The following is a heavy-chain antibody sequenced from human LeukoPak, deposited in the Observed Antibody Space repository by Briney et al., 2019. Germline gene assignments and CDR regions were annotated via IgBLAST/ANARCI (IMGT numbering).Heavy chain of an antibody. CDR2: IIPILGIA. Sequence: ASVKVSCKASGGTFSSYAISWVRQAPGQGLEWMGRIIPILGIANYAQKFQGRVTITTDESTSTAYMELSSLRSEDTAVYYCASHRIGGTPSYFDYWGQGTLVTVSS. D-gene: IGHD6-25*01. V-gene: IGHV1-69*04. CDR1: GGTFSSYA. J-gene: IGHJ4*02. CDR3: ASHRIGGTPSYFDY.